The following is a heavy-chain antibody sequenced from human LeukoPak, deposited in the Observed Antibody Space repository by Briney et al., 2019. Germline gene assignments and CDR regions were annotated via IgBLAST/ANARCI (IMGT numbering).Heavy chain of an antibody. Sequence: GESLKISCKGSGYSFTSYWIGWVRQMPGKGLEWMGIIYPGDSDTRYSPSFQGQVTISADKSISTAYLQWSSLKASDTAMYYCARPYNDRRWYFDLWGRGTLVTVSS. CDR2: IYPGDSDT. D-gene: IGHD3-22*01. J-gene: IGHJ2*01. V-gene: IGHV5-51*01. CDR3: ARPYNDRRWYFDL. CDR1: GYSFTSYW.